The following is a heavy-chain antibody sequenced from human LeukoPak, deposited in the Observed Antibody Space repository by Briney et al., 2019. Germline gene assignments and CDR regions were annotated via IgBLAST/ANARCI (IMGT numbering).Heavy chain of an antibody. Sequence: ASVKVSCKASGYTFTSYGISWVRQAPGQGLEWMGWISAYNGNTNYAQKLQGRVTMTTDTSTSTAYMELRSLRSDDTAVYYCARVDYYGSGSYPKFDYWGQGTLVTVSS. CDR3: ARVDYYGSGSYPKFDY. V-gene: IGHV1-18*01. CDR1: GYTFTSYG. D-gene: IGHD3-10*01. CDR2: ISAYNGNT. J-gene: IGHJ4*02.